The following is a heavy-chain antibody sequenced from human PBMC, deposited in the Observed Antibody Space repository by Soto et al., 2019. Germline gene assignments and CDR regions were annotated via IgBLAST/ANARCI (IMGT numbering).Heavy chain of an antibody. J-gene: IGHJ4*02. D-gene: IGHD3-16*02. CDR2: IITVFGTP. CDR1: GYIFKNYA. V-gene: IGHV1-69*13. Sequence: SVKVSCKSSGYIFKNYAFAWLRQAPGQGRGWMGGIITVFGTPDYSQKFRGRVTITADESTSTVYMELRSLTSEDTAVYYCARHLYDYVWGSYRHWGQGTLVTVSS. CDR3: ARHLYDYVWGSYRH.